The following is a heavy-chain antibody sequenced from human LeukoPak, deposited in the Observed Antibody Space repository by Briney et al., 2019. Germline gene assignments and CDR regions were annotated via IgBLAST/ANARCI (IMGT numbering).Heavy chain of an antibody. Sequence: GASVKVSCKASGYTFTSYYLHWVRQAPGQGLEWMGIINPSSGSATYAQKFQDRVTMTGDTSTGTVSLKLSSLTSEDTAVYYCARDLSGYFYGSGRCDSFDIWGQGTMVTVSS. D-gene: IGHD3-10*01. V-gene: IGHV1-46*01. J-gene: IGHJ3*02. CDR3: ARDLSGYFYGSGRCDSFDI. CDR2: INPSSGSA. CDR1: GYTFTSYY.